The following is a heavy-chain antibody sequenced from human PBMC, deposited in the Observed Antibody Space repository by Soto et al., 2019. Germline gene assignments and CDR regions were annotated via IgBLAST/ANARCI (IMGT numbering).Heavy chain of an antibody. CDR3: AKGVRDTSSRWAHFDY. J-gene: IGHJ4*02. V-gene: IGHV3-23*01. CDR2: ISSGGGNT. Sequence: EVQLLESGGGLVEPGGSLRLSCAASGFIFTNYGMNWVRQAPGKGLEWVAGISSGGGNTYYADSEKGRFTISRDNSKNTLDLQINSLRAEDTAVFYCAKGVRDTSSRWAHFDYWGQGTLVAVSS. CDR1: GFIFTNYG. D-gene: IGHD6-13*01.